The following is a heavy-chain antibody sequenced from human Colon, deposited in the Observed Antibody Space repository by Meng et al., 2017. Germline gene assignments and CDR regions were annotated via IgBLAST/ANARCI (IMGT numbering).Heavy chain of an antibody. CDR3: AKSDWLDP. V-gene: IGHV3-74*01. J-gene: IGHJ5*02. CDR2: IKYDGSTT. CDR1: GFAISGYW. Sequence: EVELGESGGGSVQPGGSLRLSCAASGFAISGYWMHWVRQAPGKGLEWVSRIKYDGSTTAYADSVKGRFTISRDIAKNTLYLQMNSLRVEDTAVYHCAKSDWLDPWGQGTLVTVSS.